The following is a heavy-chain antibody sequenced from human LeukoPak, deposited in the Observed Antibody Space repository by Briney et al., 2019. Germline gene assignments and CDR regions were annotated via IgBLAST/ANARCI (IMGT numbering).Heavy chain of an antibody. D-gene: IGHD3-22*01. J-gene: IGHJ4*02. CDR3: ARWAYDSSGYYYREQSRYFDY. V-gene: IGHV1-24*01. CDR1: GYTLTELS. CDR2: FDPEDGET. Sequence: ASVKVSCKVSGYTLTELSMHWVRQAPGKGLEWMGGFDPEDGETIYAQKFQGRVTMTEDTSTDTAYMELSSLRSEDTAVYYCARWAYDSSGYYYREQSRYFDYWGQGTLVTVSS.